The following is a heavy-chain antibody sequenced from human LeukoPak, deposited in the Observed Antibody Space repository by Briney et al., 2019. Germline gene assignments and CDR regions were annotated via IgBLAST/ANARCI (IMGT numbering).Heavy chain of an antibody. CDR3: AREGSSSSEGMNY. CDR2: IYHSGST. Sequence: PSETLSLTCTVSGVSINSSGFYWGWIRQPPGKGLEWIGEIYHSGSTNYNPSLKSRVTVSVDKSKNQFSLKLSSVTAADTAVYYCAREGSSSSEGMNYWGQGTLVTVSS. D-gene: IGHD6-6*01. V-gene: IGHV4-39*07. CDR1: GVSINSSGFY. J-gene: IGHJ4*02.